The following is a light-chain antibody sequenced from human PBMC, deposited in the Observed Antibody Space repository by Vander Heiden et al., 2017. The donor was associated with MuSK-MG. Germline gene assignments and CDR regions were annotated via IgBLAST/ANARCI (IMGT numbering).Light chain of an antibody. CDR2: QDS. V-gene: IGLV3-1*01. CDR1: NLGDKY. Sequence: SYQLTQPPSVSVPPGQTASITCSGGNLGDKYACWYLQKPAQSPVLVIYQDSKRPSGIPERFSGSNSGNTATLSIRGTQAMDEADYYCQAWDSSTVVFGGGTKLTVL. J-gene: IGLJ2*01. CDR3: QAWDSSTVV.